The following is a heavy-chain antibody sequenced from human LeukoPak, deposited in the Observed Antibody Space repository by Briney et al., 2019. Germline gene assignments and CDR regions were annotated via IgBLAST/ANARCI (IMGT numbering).Heavy chain of an antibody. J-gene: IGHJ6*03. CDR3: AKDSNEDYMDV. CDR1: GFTFSSNP. V-gene: IGHV3-23*01. CDR2: ISGSGGST. Sequence: PGGSRRLSCAASGFTFSSNPMSWVRQAPGKGLEWVSAISGSGGSTYYADSVKGRLTISRDNSKNTLYLQMNSLRAEDTAVYYCAKDSNEDYMDVWGKGTTVTVSS.